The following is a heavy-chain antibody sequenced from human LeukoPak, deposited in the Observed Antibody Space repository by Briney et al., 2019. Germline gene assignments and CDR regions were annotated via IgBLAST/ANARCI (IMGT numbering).Heavy chain of an antibody. CDR1: GFTFSSYG. D-gene: IGHD3-10*01. J-gene: IGHJ4*02. CDR3: AKDGSIMVRVREYYFDY. Sequence: GGSLRLSCAASGFTFSSYGMHWVRQAPGKGLEWGAFIRYDGSNKYYADSVKGRFTISRDNSKNTLYLQMNSLRAEDTAVYYCAKDGSIMVRVREYYFDYWGQGTLVTVSS. CDR2: IRYDGSNK. V-gene: IGHV3-30*02.